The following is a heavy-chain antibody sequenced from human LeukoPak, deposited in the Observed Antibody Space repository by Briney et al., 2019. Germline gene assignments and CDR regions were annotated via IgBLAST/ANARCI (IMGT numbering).Heavy chain of an antibody. V-gene: IGHV4-59*01. Sequence: SETLSLTCIVSSGAISGFYWTWIRQPPGKGLEWIGYIYSSGSTNYNLSLKSRVTMSIDTSKKQFSLTVSSVTAADTAFYYCARGPATYCHDSSGPPFDYWGQGTLVTVSS. CDR2: IYSSGST. CDR1: SGAISGFY. CDR3: ARGPATYCHDSSGPPFDY. D-gene: IGHD3-22*01. J-gene: IGHJ4*02.